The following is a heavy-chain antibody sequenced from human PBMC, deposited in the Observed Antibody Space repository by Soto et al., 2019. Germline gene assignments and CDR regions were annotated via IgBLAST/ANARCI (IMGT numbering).Heavy chain of an antibody. CDR2: IYYSGST. CDR1: GGSISSGGYY. J-gene: IGHJ3*02. Sequence: SETLSLTCTVSGGSISSGGYYWSWIRQQPGKGLEWIGYIYYSGSTYYNPSLKSRVTISVDTSKNQFSLKLSSVTAADTAVYYCARIDERLRLSDAFDIWGQGTMVTVSS. V-gene: IGHV4-31*03. CDR3: ARIDERLRLSDAFDI. D-gene: IGHD4-17*01.